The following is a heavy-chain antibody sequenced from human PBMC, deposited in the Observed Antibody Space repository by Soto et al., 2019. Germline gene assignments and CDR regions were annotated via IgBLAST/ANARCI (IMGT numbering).Heavy chain of an antibody. CDR1: VGSVPGLGNY. CDR3: TLNHCAGGGCYDRDY. V-gene: IGHV4-31*11. Sequence: VQLQESGPGLVKPSQTLSLTCAVSVGSVPGLGNYWTWIGQRPATGLEWIGYLSSVGGPFYNPSLQSRVSLSLDTSNNLSSLTLNSVTAADTAVYYCTLNHCAGGGCYDRDYWGQGTRVTVSS. CDR2: LSSVGGP. J-gene: IGHJ1*01. D-gene: IGHD2-15*01.